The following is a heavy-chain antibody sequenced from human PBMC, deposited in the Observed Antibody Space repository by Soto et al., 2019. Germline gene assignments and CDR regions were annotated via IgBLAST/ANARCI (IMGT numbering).Heavy chain of an antibody. Sequence: SETLSLTCTVSGGSISSYYWSWIRQPPGKGLEWIGYIYYSGSTNYNPSLKSRVTISVDTSKNQFSLKLSSVTAADTAVYYCARDIIGSGSYLPGAFDIWGQGTMVTVSS. CDR2: IYYSGST. D-gene: IGHD3-10*01. CDR1: GGSISSYY. V-gene: IGHV4-59*01. CDR3: ARDIIGSGSYLPGAFDI. J-gene: IGHJ3*02.